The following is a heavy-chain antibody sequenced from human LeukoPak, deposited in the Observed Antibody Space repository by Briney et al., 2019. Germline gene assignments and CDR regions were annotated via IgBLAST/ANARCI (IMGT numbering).Heavy chain of an antibody. Sequence: PGRSLRLSCAASGFTFSSYGMHWVRQAPGKGLEWVAVIWYDGSNKYYADSVKGRFTISRDNSKNTLYLQMDSLRAEDTAVYYCAKGYCGGDCYHDYWGQGTLVTVSS. CDR1: GFTFSSYG. J-gene: IGHJ4*02. CDR2: IWYDGSNK. CDR3: AKGYCGGDCYHDY. V-gene: IGHV3-33*06. D-gene: IGHD2-21*02.